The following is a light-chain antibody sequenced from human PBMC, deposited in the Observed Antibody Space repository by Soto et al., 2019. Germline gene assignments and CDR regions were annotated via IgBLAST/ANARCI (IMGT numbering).Light chain of an antibody. CDR3: QQYNNWPPQYT. CDR2: GAS. V-gene: IGKV3-15*01. CDR1: QTVARN. J-gene: IGKJ2*01. Sequence: EIMMTQSPATLSVSPGERATLSCRASQTVARNLAWYQQKPVQAPRLLIHGASTRATGVSARFSGSGSGTELTLTISSLQSEDFAGYYCQQYNNWPPQYTFGQGTKLQIK.